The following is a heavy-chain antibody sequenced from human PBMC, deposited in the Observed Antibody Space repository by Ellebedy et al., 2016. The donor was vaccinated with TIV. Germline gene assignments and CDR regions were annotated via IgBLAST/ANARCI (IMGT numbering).Heavy chain of an antibody. J-gene: IGHJ4*02. CDR2: IYYNGIT. Sequence: SETLSLXXTVPGGSVSSGSYYWSWIRQPPGKGLEWIGFIYYNGITNYNPSLKSRLSISLDTSKNQFSLRVASATAADTATYFCARGRLSRRQFVRKRDRDDSAPRGQVFFDYWGPGTVVTVSS. V-gene: IGHV4-61*01. CDR1: GGSVSSGSYY. CDR3: ARGRLSRRQFVRKRDRDDSAPRGQVFFDY. D-gene: IGHD5-24*01.